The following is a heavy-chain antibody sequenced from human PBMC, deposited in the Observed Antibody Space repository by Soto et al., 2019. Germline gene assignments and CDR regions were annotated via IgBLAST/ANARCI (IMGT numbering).Heavy chain of an antibody. V-gene: IGHV1-18*01. D-gene: IGHD3-22*01. CDR2: ISAYNGNT. CDR3: ARANISPYYDSSGYPDY. J-gene: IGHJ4*02. CDR1: GYTFTSYG. Sequence: QVQLVQSGAEVKKPGASVKVSCKASGYTFTSYGISWVRQAPGQGLEWMGWISAYNGNTNYAQKLQGRVTMTTDTSTSTAYMELRRLRSDDTAVYYCARANISPYYDSSGYPDYWGQGTLDTVSS.